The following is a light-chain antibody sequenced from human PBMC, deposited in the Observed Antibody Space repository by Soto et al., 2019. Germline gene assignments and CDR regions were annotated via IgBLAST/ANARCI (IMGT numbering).Light chain of an antibody. CDR2: QDS. J-gene: IGLJ2*01. Sequence: SYELTQPPSVSVSPGQTASITCSGDKLGDKYACWYQQKPGQSPVLVIYQDSKRPSGIPERFSGSNSGNTATLTISGTQAMDGADYYCQAWDSSTGVLGGGTKLPAL. CDR1: KLGDKY. V-gene: IGLV3-1*01. CDR3: QAWDSSTGV.